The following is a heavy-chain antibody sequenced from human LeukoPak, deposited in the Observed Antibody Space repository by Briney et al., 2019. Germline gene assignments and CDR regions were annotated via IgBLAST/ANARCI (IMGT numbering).Heavy chain of an antibody. D-gene: IGHD6-19*01. J-gene: IGHJ5*02. CDR1: GGSISSGDYY. CDR3: ARERAGTGWFDT. Sequence: PSETLSLTCTVSGGSISSGDYYWSWIRQPPGKGLEWIGYIYYSGSTYYNPSLKSRVTISVDTSKNQFSLKLSSVPAADTAVYYCARERAGTGWFDTWGQGTLVTVSS. V-gene: IGHV4-30-4*01. CDR2: IYYSGST.